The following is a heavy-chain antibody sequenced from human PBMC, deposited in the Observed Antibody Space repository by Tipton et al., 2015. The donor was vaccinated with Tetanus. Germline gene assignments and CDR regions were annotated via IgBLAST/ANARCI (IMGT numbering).Heavy chain of an antibody. V-gene: IGHV5-51*01. D-gene: IGHD2-8*01. CDR1: GYIFNNYW. J-gene: IGHJ4*02. Sequence: QLVQSGGEVKKPGESLKISCKGSGYIFNNYWIGWVRQKPGKGLEWMGIIYPGDSDTRYSTSFQGQVTISFDKSINTAYLQWSSLKASDTSMFYCARAHCTDGVCNFDFWGQGALVTVAS. CDR3: ARAHCTDGVCNFDF. CDR2: IYPGDSDT.